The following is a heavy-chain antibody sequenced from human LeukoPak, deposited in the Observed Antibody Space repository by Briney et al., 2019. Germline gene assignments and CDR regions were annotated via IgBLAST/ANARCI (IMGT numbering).Heavy chain of an antibody. CDR2: FDPEDGET. CDR1: GYTLTELF. V-gene: IGHV1-24*01. Sequence: ASVKVSCKVSGYTLTELFMHWVRQAPGKGLEWMGGFDPEDGETIYAQKFQGRVTMTEDTSTDTAYMELSSLRSDDTAVYYCATYNWNTFDYYYMDVWGKGTTVTVSS. CDR3: ATYNWNTFDYYYMDV. J-gene: IGHJ6*03. D-gene: IGHD1-1*01.